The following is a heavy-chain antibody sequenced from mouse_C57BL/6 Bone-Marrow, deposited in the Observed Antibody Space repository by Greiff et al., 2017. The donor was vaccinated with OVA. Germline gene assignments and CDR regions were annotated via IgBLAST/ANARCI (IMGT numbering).Heavy chain of an antibody. CDR3: ARYGLMGLRFAY. J-gene: IGHJ3*01. CDR1: GYTFTSYW. CDR2: IDPTSGGT. Sequence: QVQLQQPGAELVKPGASVKLSCKASGYTFTSYWMHWVKQRPGRGLEWIGRIDPTSGGTKYNEKFKSKATLTVDTPSSTAYMQLSSLTSEDSAVYNCARYGLMGLRFAYWGQGTLVTVSA. D-gene: IGHD2-4*01. V-gene: IGHV1-72*01.